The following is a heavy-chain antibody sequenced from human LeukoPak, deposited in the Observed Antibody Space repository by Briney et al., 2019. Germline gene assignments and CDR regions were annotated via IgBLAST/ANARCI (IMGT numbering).Heavy chain of an antibody. J-gene: IGHJ3*02. V-gene: IGHV3-15*01. CDR2: IKSKTDGGTT. Sequence: GGSLRLSCAASGFTFSNAWMSWVRQAPGKGLEWVGRIKSKTDGGTTDYAAPVNGRFTISRDDSKNTLYLQMNSLKTEDTAVYYCTTPMITFGGLIVPDAFDIWGQGTMVTVSS. CDR1: GFTFSNAW. CDR3: TTPMITFGGLIVPDAFDI. D-gene: IGHD3-16*02.